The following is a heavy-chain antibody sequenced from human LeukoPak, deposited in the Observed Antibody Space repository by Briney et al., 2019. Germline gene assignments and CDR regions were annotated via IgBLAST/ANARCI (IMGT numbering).Heavy chain of an antibody. CDR3: ARVRGEYQLLWCIFLDC. CDR1: GYTFTSYG. CDR2: ISAYNGNT. D-gene: IGHD2-2*01. Sequence: ASVKVSCKASGYTFTSYGISWVRQAPGQGLEWMGWISAYNGNTNYAQKLQGRVTMTTDTSTSTAYMELRSLRSDDTAVYYCARVRGEYQLLWCIFLDCWGQGTLVTVSS. J-gene: IGHJ4*02. V-gene: IGHV1-18*01.